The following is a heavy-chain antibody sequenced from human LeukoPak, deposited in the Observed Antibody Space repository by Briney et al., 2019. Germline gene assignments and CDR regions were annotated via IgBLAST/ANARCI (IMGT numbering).Heavy chain of an antibody. CDR1: VYTFTGCY. Sequence: GASVKVSCKASVYTFTGCYMHWVRQAPGQGLEWMGWINPNSGGTNYAQKFQGRVTTTRDTSISTAYMELSRLRSDDTAVYYCARRALAAAGDYWGQGTLVTVSS. J-gene: IGHJ4*02. CDR2: INPNSGGT. D-gene: IGHD6-13*01. V-gene: IGHV1-2*02. CDR3: ARRALAAAGDY.